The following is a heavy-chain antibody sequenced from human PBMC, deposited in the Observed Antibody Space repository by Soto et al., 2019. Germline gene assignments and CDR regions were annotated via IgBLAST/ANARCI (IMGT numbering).Heavy chain of an antibody. CDR3: SRKVTGLMGYAYYI. V-gene: IGHV4-59*08. CDR2: IYYVGTI. J-gene: IGHJ3*02. D-gene: IGHD2-8*02. CDR1: AGSISGYY. Sequence: QVQLQESGPGLVKTSETLSLTCTAAAGSISGYYWAWVRQTPERGLELIGFIYYVGTISSNPSLNSGFTLSVDESKNLFSLKLTSVAAADTAIYYCSRKVTGLMGYAYYIWGQGTMVTVAS.